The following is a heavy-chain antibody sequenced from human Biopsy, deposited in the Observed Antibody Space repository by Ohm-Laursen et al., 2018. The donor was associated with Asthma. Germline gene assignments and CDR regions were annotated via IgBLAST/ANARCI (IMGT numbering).Heavy chain of an antibody. CDR1: GAYIGTPDYH. CDR2: IYYSGST. J-gene: IGHJ5*02. CDR3: ARTTYGDDGFDP. V-gene: IGHV4-31*03. Sequence: SQTLSLTCTVSGAYIGTPDYHWSWIRQHPVKGLEWIGYIYYSGSTYYNPSLKSRVSISLDTSKNQFSLSLTSVTAADTAVYYCARTTYGDDGFDPWGQGTLVTVSS. D-gene: IGHD4-17*01.